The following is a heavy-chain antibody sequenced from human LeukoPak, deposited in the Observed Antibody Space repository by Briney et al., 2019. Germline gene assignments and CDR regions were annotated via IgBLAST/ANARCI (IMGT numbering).Heavy chain of an antibody. V-gene: IGHV4-59*01. D-gene: IGHD5-18*01. Sequence: PSETLSLTCTVSGGSISSYYWSWIRQPPGKGLEWIGYIYYSGSTNYNPSLKSRVTISVDTSKNQFSLKLSSVTAADTAVYYCARGSRLSYGGVDYYFDYWGQGTLVTVSS. CDR2: IYYSGST. J-gene: IGHJ4*02. CDR1: GGSISSYY. CDR3: ARGSRLSYGGVDYYFDY.